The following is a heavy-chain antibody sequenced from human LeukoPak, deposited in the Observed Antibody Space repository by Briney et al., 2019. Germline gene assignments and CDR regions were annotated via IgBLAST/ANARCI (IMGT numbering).Heavy chain of an antibody. V-gene: IGHV4-34*01. CDR2: INHSGST. D-gene: IGHD6-6*01. CDR1: GGSFSGYY. CDR3: ARAATGGIAARPLDTFDI. Sequence: PSETLSLTCAVYGGSFSGYYWSWIRQPPGKGLEWIGEINHSGSTNYNPSLKSRVTISVDTSKNQFSLKLSSVTAADTAVYYCARAATGGIAARPLDTFDIWGQGTMVTVSS. J-gene: IGHJ3*02.